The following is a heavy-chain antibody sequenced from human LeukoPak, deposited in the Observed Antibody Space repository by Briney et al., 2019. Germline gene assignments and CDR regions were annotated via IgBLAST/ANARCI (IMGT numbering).Heavy chain of an antibody. CDR1: GGSISSSSYY. Sequence: PSETLSLTCIVPGGSISSSSYYWAWIRQSPGKGLEWIGTFSSGGSAYYNPSLTSRVSISKDTSDNQFSLRLYSVTAAATAVYYCARKQTGTMYDVWGQGTQVTVSS. V-gene: IGHV4-39*07. D-gene: IGHD1-7*01. J-gene: IGHJ4*02. CDR2: FSSGGSA. CDR3: ARKQTGTMYDV.